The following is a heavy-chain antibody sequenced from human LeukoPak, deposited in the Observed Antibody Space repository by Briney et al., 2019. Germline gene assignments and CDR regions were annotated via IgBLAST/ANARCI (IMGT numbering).Heavy chain of an antibody. Sequence: ASVKVSCKASGYTFTGYYMHWVRQAPGQGLEWMGWINPNSGGTNYAQKFQGRVTMTRDTSISTAYVGLTSLTSDDTAVYYCASLGVYYGSGSYAPFDYWGQGTLVTVSS. CDR3: ASLGVYYGSGSYAPFDY. D-gene: IGHD3-10*01. J-gene: IGHJ4*02. CDR1: GYTFTGYY. V-gene: IGHV1-2*02. CDR2: INPNSGGT.